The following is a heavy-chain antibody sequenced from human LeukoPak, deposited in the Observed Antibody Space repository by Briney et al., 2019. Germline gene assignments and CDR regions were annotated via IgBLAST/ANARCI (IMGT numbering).Heavy chain of an antibody. CDR2: ISGSGYST. J-gene: IGHJ6*02. CDR3: ARDTAVAGTPDYYYGMDV. D-gene: IGHD6-19*01. Sequence: GGSLRLSCAASGFTFSSYAMSWVRQAPGKGLEWVSAISGSGYSTYYADSVKGRFTISRDNSKNTLYLQMNSLRAEDTAVYYCARDTAVAGTPDYYYGMDVCGQGTTVTVSS. CDR1: GFTFSSYA. V-gene: IGHV3-23*01.